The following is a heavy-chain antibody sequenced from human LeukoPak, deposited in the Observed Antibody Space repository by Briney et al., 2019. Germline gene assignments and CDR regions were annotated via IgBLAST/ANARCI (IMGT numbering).Heavy chain of an antibody. J-gene: IGHJ6*02. CDR1: GFTFSSYW. CDR3: AREAIAAAVDYYYYGMDV. D-gene: IGHD6-13*01. V-gene: IGHV3-7*01. Sequence: GGSLRLSCAASGFTFSSYWMSWVRQAPGKGLEWVANIKQDGSEKYYVDSVKGRFTISRDNAKNSLYLQMNSLRAEDTAVYYCAREAIAAAVDYYYYGMDVWGQGTTVTVSS. CDR2: IKQDGSEK.